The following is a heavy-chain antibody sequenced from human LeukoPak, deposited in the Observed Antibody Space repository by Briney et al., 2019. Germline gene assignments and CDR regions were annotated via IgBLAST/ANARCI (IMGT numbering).Heavy chain of an antibody. V-gene: IGHV1-2*02. D-gene: IGHD6-13*01. J-gene: IGHJ4*02. CDR2: INPNSGGT. CDR3: AGGIAAAATDY. Sequence: ASVKVSCKASGYTFTNYGISWVRQAPGQGLEWMGWINPNSGGTNYAQKFQGRVTMTRDTSISTAYMELSRLRSDDTAVYYCAGGIAAAATDYWGQGTLVTVSS. CDR1: GYTFTNYG.